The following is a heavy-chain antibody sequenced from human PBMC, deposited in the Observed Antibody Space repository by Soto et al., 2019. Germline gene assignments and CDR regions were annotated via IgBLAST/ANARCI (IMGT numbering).Heavy chain of an antibody. CDR2: ISTYNGNT. D-gene: IGHD6-25*01. CDR3: ARSGSGAAYYFHGLDV. V-gene: IGHV1-18*04. CDR1: GYTFTSYG. Sequence: QVQLVQSGAEVKKPGASVKVSCKASGYTFTSYGFSWVRQAPGQGLEWMGWISTYNGNTNYAQKLQGRVTMTTDTATSTAYMELRGLRSDDTAVYYCARSGSGAAYYFHGLDVWGQGTTVTVSS. J-gene: IGHJ6*02.